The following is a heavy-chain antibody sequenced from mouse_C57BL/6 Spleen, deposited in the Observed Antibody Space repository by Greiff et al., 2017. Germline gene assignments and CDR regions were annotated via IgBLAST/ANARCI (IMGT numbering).Heavy chain of an antibody. CDR2: INPGSGDT. CDR3: EREKYDEDYFDY. V-gene: IGHV1-4*01. CDR1: GYTFTSYT. D-gene: IGHD2-12*01. J-gene: IGHJ2*01. Sequence: VQLQQSGAELARPGASVKMSCKASGYTFTSYTMHWVKQRPGQGLEWIGDINPGSGDTKYNQKYKVKATLTADKYTSTAYMQLSSLKSVDSAVYYCEREKYDEDYFDYWGQGTTLTVSS.